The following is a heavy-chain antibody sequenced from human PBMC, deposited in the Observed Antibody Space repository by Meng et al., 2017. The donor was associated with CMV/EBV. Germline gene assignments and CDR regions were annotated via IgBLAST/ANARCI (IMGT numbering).Heavy chain of an antibody. Sequence: SGPMLAKPTQTLTLTCTFSGFSLSTSGMCVSWVRQPPGKALEWLALIDWDDDKYYSTSLKTRLTISKDTSKNQVVLTMTNMDPVDTATYYCARSFGVVIATYFDYWGQGTLVTVSS. CDR3: ARSFGVVIATYFDY. D-gene: IGHD2-21*01. CDR1: GFSLSTSGMC. CDR2: IDWDDDK. J-gene: IGHJ4*02. V-gene: IGHV2-70*20.